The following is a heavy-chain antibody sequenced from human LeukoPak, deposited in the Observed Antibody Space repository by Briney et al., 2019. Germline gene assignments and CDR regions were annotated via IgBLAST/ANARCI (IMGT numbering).Heavy chain of an antibody. CDR3: ARGPLNYYGSSGYYYSRDAFDI. J-gene: IGHJ3*02. V-gene: IGHV1-2*04. CDR2: INPNSGGT. D-gene: IGHD3-22*01. Sequence: ASVKVSCKASGYTFTGYYMHWVRQAPGQGLEWMGWINPNSGGTNYAQKFQGWVTMTRDTSISTAYMELSRLRSDDTAVYYCARGPLNYYGSSGYYYSRDAFDIWGQGTMVTVSS. CDR1: GYTFTGYY.